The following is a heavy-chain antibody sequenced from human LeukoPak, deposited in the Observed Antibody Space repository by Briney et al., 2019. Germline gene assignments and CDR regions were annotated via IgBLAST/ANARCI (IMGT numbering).Heavy chain of an antibody. V-gene: IGHV4-4*02. D-gene: IGHD2-15*01. CDR3: ARKGFVRRVDFDY. CDR1: GGSISSSNW. CDR2: IYHSGST. Sequence: SETLSLTCAVSGGSISSSNWWSWVRQPPGKGLEWIGEIYHSGSTNYNPSLKSRVTISVDKSKNQFSLKLSSVTAADTAVYYCARKGFVRRVDFDYWGQGTLVTVSS. J-gene: IGHJ4*02.